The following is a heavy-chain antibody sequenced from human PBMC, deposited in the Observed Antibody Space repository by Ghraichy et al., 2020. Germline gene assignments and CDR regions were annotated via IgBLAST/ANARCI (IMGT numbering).Heavy chain of an antibody. Sequence: SETLSLTCTVSGGSISSSSYYWGWIRQPPGKGLEWIGSIYYSGSTYYNPSLKSRVTISVDTSKNQFSLKLSSVTAADTAVYYCARTYYYDSSGYYYATGYFDYWGQGTLVTVSS. CDR2: IYYSGST. V-gene: IGHV4-39*01. D-gene: IGHD3-22*01. J-gene: IGHJ4*02. CDR1: GGSISSSSYY. CDR3: ARTYYYDSSGYYYATGYFDY.